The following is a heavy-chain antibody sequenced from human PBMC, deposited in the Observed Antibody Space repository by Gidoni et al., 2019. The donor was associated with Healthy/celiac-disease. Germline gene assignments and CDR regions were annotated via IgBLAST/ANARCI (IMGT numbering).Heavy chain of an antibody. Sequence: EVQLLESGGGLVQPGGSLRLSCAASGFTFSSYAMSWVRQAPGKGLGWVSALSGSGGSTYYADSVKGRFTISRDNSKNTLYLQMNSLRAEDTAVYYCRYSGYDLQEYYFDYWGQGTLVTVSS. D-gene: IGHD5-12*01. CDR2: LSGSGGST. CDR1: GFTFSSYA. V-gene: IGHV3-23*01. CDR3: RYSGYDLQEYYFDY. J-gene: IGHJ4*02.